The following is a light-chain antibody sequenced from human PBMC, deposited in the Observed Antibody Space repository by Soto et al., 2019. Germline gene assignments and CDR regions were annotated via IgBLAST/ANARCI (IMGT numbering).Light chain of an antibody. J-gene: IGKJ5*01. CDR2: WAS. V-gene: IGKV4-1*01. CDR3: QQYHSDPIT. CDR1: LNIYFKSNNRNY. Sequence: EIVMAQSPDSLRVSPVESATISFTSSLNIYFKSNNRNYLAFYQQKSGQPPKLLIYWASTRESGVPDRFSGSGSGTDFTLTISNVEAEDVAIYYCQQYHSDPITFGQGTRLEI.